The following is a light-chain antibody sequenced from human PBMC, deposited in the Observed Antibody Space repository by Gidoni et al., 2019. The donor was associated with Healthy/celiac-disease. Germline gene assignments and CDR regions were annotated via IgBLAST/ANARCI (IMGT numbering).Light chain of an antibody. CDR3: QSYDSSLSALYV. J-gene: IGLJ1*01. CDR1: SSTIGAGYD. V-gene: IGLV1-40*01. CDR2: GNS. Sequence: QSVLTQPPSVSGAPGQTVTISCTGSSSTIGAGYDVHWYQQLPGTAPKLLIYGNSNRPPGFPDRFSGSKSGTSASLAITGLQAEDEAEYYCQSYDSSLSALYVFGTGTKVTVL.